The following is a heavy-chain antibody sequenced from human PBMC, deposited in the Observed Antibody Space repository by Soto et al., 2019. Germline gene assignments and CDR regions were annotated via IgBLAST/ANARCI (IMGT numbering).Heavy chain of an antibody. D-gene: IGHD6-19*01. CDR2: ISGSGGST. CDR1: GFTFSSYA. Sequence: PGGSLRLSCAASGFTFSSYAMSWVRQAPWKGLEWVSAISGSGGSTYYADSVKGRFTISRDNSKNTLYLQMNSLRAEDTAVYYCSKADRIAVARNGMDVWGQGTTVTVSS. V-gene: IGHV3-23*01. CDR3: SKADRIAVARNGMDV. J-gene: IGHJ6*02.